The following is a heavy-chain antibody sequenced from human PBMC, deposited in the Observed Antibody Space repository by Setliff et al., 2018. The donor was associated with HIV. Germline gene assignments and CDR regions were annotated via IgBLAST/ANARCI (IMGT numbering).Heavy chain of an antibody. CDR2: INPRDSDA. CDR3: ATARPGGSPTLDFDY. CDR1: GYTFSTHW. J-gene: IGHJ4*02. Sequence: GESLKISCKGFGYTFSTHWIGWIRQMPGKGLEWMGIINPRDSDARYSPALQGHFTFSADKSISTAYLQWSSLKASDTAMYFCATARPGGSPTLDFDYWGQGTLVTVSS. D-gene: IGHD1-26*01. V-gene: IGHV5-51*01.